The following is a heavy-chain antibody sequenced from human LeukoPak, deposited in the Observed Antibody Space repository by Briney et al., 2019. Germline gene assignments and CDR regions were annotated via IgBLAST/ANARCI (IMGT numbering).Heavy chain of an antibody. CDR2: IYYSGSA. Sequence: SETLSLTCTVSGGSISSGDYYWSWIRQPPGKGLEWFGCIYYSGSAYYNPSLKSRVTISVDTSKNQFSLKLSSVTAADTAVYYCARGLARFHGSASDYWGQGALVTVSS. V-gene: IGHV4-30-4*01. D-gene: IGHD2-2*03. CDR1: GGSISSGDYY. J-gene: IGHJ4*02. CDR3: ARGLARFHGSASDY.